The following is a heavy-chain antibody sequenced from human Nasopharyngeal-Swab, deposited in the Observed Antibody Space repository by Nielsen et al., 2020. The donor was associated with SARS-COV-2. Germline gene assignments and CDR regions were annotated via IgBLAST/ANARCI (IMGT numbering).Heavy chain of an antibody. Sequence: GESLKISCVASGFNFANYAMCWVRQAPGKGLEWVSAISGSGGSTYYADSVKGRFTISRDNSKNTLYLQMNSLRAEDTAVYYCAKLRLRLGVGYWGQGTLVTVSS. CDR2: ISGSGGST. V-gene: IGHV3-23*01. D-gene: IGHD3-16*01. CDR1: GFNFANYA. J-gene: IGHJ4*02. CDR3: AKLRLRLGVGY.